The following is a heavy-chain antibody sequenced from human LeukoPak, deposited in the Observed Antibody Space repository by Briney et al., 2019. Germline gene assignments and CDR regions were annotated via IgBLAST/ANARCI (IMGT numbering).Heavy chain of an antibody. J-gene: IGHJ4*02. D-gene: IGHD1-1*01. CDR3: AKANWVSNADAVW. CDR2: LSSRGDA. CDR1: GITLSNYG. V-gene: IGHV3-23*01. Sequence: GGSLRLSCAVSGITLSNYGMSWVRQVPGKGLEWVSGLSSRGDASYADSVKGRFTLSRDDSRNTVFLQLNNLRVEDTAIYYCAKANWVSNADAVWWGQGTQVTVSS.